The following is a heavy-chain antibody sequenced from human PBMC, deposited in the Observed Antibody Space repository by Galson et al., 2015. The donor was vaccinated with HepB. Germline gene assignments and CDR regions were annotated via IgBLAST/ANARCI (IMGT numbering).Heavy chain of an antibody. CDR3: ARDFEGGEQIDY. V-gene: IGHV1-2*02. D-gene: IGHD3-16*01. CDR2: INPNSGGK. CDR1: GYTFTDYY. J-gene: IGHJ4*02. Sequence: SCKASGYTFTDYYLHWVRQAPGLGLEWMGWINPNSGGKNYAQKFQGRVTMTRDASISTAYLELSSLRSDDTAVYYCARDFEGGEQIDYWGQGTLVTVSS.